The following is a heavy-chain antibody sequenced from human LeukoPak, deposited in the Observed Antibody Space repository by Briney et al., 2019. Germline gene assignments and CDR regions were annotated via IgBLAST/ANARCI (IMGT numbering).Heavy chain of an antibody. V-gene: IGHV1-69*06. CDR1: GGTFSSYA. CDR3: ARAKYYDGDAFDI. D-gene: IGHD3-22*01. Sequence: EASVKVSCKASGGTFSSYAISWVRQAPGQGLEWMGGIIPTFGTANYAQKFQGRVTITADKSTSTAYMELSSLRSEDTAVYYCARAKYYDGDAFDIWGQGTMVTVSS. CDR2: IIPTFGTA. J-gene: IGHJ3*02.